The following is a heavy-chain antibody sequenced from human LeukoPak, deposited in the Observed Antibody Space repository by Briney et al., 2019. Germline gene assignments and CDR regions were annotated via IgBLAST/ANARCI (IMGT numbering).Heavy chain of an antibody. Sequence: GASVKVSCKASGYTFTGYYMHWVRQAPGQGLEWMGWINPNSGSTNYAQKFQGRVTMTRDTSISTAYMELSRLRSDDTAVYYCAREGGSSPGQAFDYWGQGTLVTVSS. CDR3: AREGGSSPGQAFDY. CDR1: GYTFTGYY. J-gene: IGHJ4*02. CDR2: INPNSGST. D-gene: IGHD6-6*01. V-gene: IGHV1-2*02.